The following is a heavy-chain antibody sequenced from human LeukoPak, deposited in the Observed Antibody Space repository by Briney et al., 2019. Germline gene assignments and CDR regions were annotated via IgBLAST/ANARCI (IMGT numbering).Heavy chain of an antibody. Sequence: QTGGSLRLACAASGFSFSSYGMSWVRQAPGKGLQWVSIIYSGGSTYYADSVKGRFTISRDNSKNTLYLQMNSLRAEDTAVYYCAVTRDYFGSGSYFVPVFFDYRGQGTLVTVSS. CDR1: GFSFSSYG. J-gene: IGHJ4*02. V-gene: IGHV3-53*01. D-gene: IGHD3-10*01. CDR2: IYSGGST. CDR3: AVTRDYFGSGSYFVPVFFDY.